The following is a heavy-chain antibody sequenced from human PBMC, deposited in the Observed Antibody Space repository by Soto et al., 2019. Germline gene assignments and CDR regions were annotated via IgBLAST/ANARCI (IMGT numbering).Heavy chain of an antibody. CDR3: AGDPGGHYCTSTSCLYFVDL. CDR2: ISDSGST. Sequence: EVQLLESGGALVQPGGSLRLSCAASGFTFSNHAMNWVRQAPGKGLEWVSTISDSGSTYYADSVKGRFTISRNNSKNTLYLQMSSLRAEDTAVYYGAGDPGGHYCTSTSCLYFVDLLGQGSLFIVSS. V-gene: IGHV3-23*01. CDR1: GFTFSNHA. J-gene: IGHJ5*02. D-gene: IGHD2-2*01.